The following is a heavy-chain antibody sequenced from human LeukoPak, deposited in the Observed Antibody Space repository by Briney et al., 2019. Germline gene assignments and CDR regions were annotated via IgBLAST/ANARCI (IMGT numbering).Heavy chain of an antibody. J-gene: IGHJ4*02. Sequence: GASVKVSCKASGYTFTTYGIPWVRQAPGQGLEWMGWISGHQGNTKYAQKFQGRVTMTIDTSTSTAYMELRSLRSDDTAIYLCARSSPGTITAGPFDYWGQGTLVAVSS. D-gene: IGHD5-12*01. V-gene: IGHV1-18*01. CDR1: GYTFTTYG. CDR2: ISGHQGNT. CDR3: ARSSPGTITAGPFDY.